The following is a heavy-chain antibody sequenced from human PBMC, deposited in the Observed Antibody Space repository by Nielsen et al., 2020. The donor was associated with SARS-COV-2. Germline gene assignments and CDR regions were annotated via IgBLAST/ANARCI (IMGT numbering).Heavy chain of an antibody. D-gene: IGHD6-19*01. CDR3: ARSAVAGSGGWFDP. J-gene: IGHJ5*02. V-gene: IGHV3-48*02. Sequence: VREAPGKGLEWIAYITSSGSTIYYADSVKGRFTISRDNAKNSLYLQMNSLRDDDTAVYYCARSAVAGSGGWFDPWGQGTLVTVSS. CDR2: ITSSGSTI.